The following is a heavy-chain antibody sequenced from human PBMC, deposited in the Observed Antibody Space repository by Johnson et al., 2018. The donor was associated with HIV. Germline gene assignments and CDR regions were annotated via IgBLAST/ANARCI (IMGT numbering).Heavy chain of an antibody. Sequence: QVQLVESGGGLVKPGGSLRLSCAASGFTFSDYYMSWIRQAPGTGLEWVSVIYSGGTTYYADSVKGRFTISRDNAKNSLYLQMNSLRAEDTAVEYCSSFDGDWVAFDIWGQGTMVTVSS. CDR2: VIYSGGTT. D-gene: IGHD3-10*01. J-gene: IGHJ3*02. CDR1: GFTFSDYY. V-gene: IGHV3-11*04. CDR3: SSFDGDWVAFDI.